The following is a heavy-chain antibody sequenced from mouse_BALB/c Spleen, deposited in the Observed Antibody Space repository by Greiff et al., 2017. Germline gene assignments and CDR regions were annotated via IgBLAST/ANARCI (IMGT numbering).Heavy chain of an antibody. Sequence: EVKLVESGGGLVQPGGSRKLSCAASGFTFSSFGMHWVRQAPEKGLEWVAYISSGSSTIYYADTVKGRFTISRDNPKNTLFLQMTSLRSEDTAMYYCARSGLTPITTASWFAYWGQGTLVTVSA. V-gene: IGHV5-17*02. CDR2: ISSGSSTI. D-gene: IGHD1-2*01. CDR3: ARSGLTPITTASWFAY. J-gene: IGHJ3*01. CDR1: GFTFSSFG.